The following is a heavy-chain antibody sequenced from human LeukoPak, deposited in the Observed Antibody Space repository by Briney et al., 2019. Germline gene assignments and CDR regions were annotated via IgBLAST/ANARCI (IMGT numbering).Heavy chain of an antibody. J-gene: IGHJ6*02. Sequence: GGSLRLSCVASGFTFSTYWMSWVRQAPGKGLEWVANIKQDGSEKYYVDSVKGRFTISRDNAKNSLYLQMNSLRAEDTAVYYCARDQTDAVYYYYYYGMDVWGQGTTVTVS. V-gene: IGHV3-7*03. CDR3: ARDQTDAVYYYYYYGMDV. D-gene: IGHD5/OR15-5a*01. CDR1: GFTFSTYW. CDR2: IKQDGSEK.